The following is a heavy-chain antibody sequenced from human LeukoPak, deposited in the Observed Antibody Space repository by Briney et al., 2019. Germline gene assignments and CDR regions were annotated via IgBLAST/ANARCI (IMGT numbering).Heavy chain of an antibody. V-gene: IGHV3-23*01. D-gene: IGHD3-22*01. J-gene: IGHJ3*02. CDR1: GFSFSTYA. CDR2: ISGNGGST. CDR3: AKRYYDSSGYFDAFDI. Sequence: GGSLRPSCAASGFSFSTYAMSWVRQAPGKGLEWVSGISGNGGSTYYEDSVKGRFTISRDNSKNTVFLQVNSLRAEDTAVYYCAKRYYDSSGYFDAFDIWGQGTMVTVSS.